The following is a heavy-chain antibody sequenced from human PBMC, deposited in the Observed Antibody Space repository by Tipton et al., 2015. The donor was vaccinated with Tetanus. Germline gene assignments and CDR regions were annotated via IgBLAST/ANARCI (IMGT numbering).Heavy chain of an antibody. CDR3: ARHITGTAPSPVDY. CDR2: IYPGDSET. J-gene: IGHJ4*02. Sequence: QLVQSGAEVKKPGESLKISCKGSGYSFTSYWIGWVRQMPGKGLEWMGTIYPGDSETRYSPSFQGQVTISADKSISTSYLQRSSQAASYSSLYCCARHITGTAPSPVDYWGQGTLFTVSS. V-gene: IGHV5-51*01. CDR1: GYSFTSYW. D-gene: IGHD1-7*01.